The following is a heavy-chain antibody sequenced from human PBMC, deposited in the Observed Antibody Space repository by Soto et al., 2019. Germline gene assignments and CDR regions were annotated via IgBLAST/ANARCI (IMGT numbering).Heavy chain of an antibody. D-gene: IGHD2-21*02. V-gene: IGHV3-30-3*01. CDR3: ATQDPNVVVTAPLDY. CDR2: ISYDGSNK. CDR1: GFTFSSYA. J-gene: IGHJ4*02. Sequence: QVQLVESGGGVVQPGRSLRLSCAASGFTFSSYAMHWVRQAPGKGLEWVAVISYDGSNKYYADSVKGRFTISRDNAKNTLSLQMNSMRAEDTAVYYCATQDPNVVVTAPLDYCGQGTLVTVSS.